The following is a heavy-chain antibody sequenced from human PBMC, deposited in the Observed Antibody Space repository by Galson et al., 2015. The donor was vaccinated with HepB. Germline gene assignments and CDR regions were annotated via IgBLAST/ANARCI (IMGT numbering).Heavy chain of an antibody. D-gene: IGHD7-27*01. V-gene: IGHV3-30*09. CDR2: ISYDGVKM. CDR1: GFSFKSYA. Sequence: SLRLSCAASGFSFKSYAMHWVRQAPGKGLEWVGAISYDGVKMYYGDSVKGRFAISRDNSKSTLYMQLNSLRPEDTAVHYCVRVKSGDDGFDIWGPGTMVTVSS. CDR3: VRVKSGDDGFDI. J-gene: IGHJ3*02.